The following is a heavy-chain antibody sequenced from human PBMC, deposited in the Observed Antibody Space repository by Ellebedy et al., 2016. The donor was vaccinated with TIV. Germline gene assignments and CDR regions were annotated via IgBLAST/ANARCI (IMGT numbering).Heavy chain of an antibody. V-gene: IGHV3-11*05. D-gene: IGHD2-2*01. J-gene: IGHJ5*02. CDR2: ITSSSSYT. Sequence: GGSLRLSXAASGFTFSDYYMSWIRQAPGKGLEFVSYITSSSSYTNYADSVKGRFTISRDNAKNSLYLQMNSLRVEDTAVYYCARVVGRGCSTTSCRFDPWGQGTLVTVSS. CDR3: ARVVGRGCSTTSCRFDP. CDR1: GFTFSDYY.